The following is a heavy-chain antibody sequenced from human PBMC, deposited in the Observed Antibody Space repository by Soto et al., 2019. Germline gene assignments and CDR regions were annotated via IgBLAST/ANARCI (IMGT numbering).Heavy chain of an antibody. CDR2: IIPLFGTA. D-gene: IGHD6-19*01. Sequence: QVQLEQSGAEVKQPGSSVKVSCKASGGTCSTYAINWVRQAPGQGLEWMGAIIPLFGTADYSQKFQGRVTITADESTSTDYMELSSLRSDDTAVYFCARPKGTYSSGYYYFDFWGQGTLVTVSS. CDR1: GGTCSTYA. V-gene: IGHV1-69*01. J-gene: IGHJ4*02. CDR3: ARPKGTYSSGYYYFDF.